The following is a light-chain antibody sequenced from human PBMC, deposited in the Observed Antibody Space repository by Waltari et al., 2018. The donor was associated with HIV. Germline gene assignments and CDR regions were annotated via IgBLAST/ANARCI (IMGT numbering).Light chain of an antibody. CDR2: KVS. CDR3: MQETHWPPYT. J-gene: IGKJ2*01. CDR1: QSLVHSDGNTY. V-gene: IGKV2-30*02. Sequence: DVVMTQSPLSLPVTLGQPASISCRSSQSLVHSDGNTYLNWFQQRPGQSTRRLIYKVSNRASGVPDRFSGSGSGTDFTLRITRVEAEDVGVYYCMQETHWPPYTFGQGTKLEIK.